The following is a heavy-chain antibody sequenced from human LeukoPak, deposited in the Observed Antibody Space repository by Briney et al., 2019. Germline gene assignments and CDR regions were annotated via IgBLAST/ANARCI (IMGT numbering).Heavy chain of an antibody. J-gene: IGHJ2*01. CDR1: GFTFSSYS. Sequence: GGSLRLSCAASGFTFSSYSMNWVRQAPGKWLERVSSISRSSSYIYYADSVKGRFTISRDNAKNSLYLQMNSLRAEDTAVYYCARAPGYCSSTSCFNHWYFDLWGRGTLVTVSS. CDR3: ARAPGYCSSTSCFNHWYFDL. CDR2: ISRSSSYI. D-gene: IGHD2-2*01. V-gene: IGHV3-21*01.